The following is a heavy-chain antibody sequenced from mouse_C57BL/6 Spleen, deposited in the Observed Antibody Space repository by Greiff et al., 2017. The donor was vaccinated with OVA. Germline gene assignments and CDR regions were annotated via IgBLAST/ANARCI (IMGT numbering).Heavy chain of an antibody. CDR1: GFTFSDYG. D-gene: IGHD2-13*01. CDR3: ARGDYGTLEGYFDV. CDR2: ISSGSSTI. Sequence: EVKLVESGGGLVKPGGSLKLSCAASGFTFSDYGMHWVRQAPEKGLEWVAYISSGSSTIYYADTVKGRFTISRDNAKNTLFLQMTSLRSEDTAMYYCARGDYGTLEGYFDVWGTGTTVTVSS. J-gene: IGHJ1*03. V-gene: IGHV5-17*01.